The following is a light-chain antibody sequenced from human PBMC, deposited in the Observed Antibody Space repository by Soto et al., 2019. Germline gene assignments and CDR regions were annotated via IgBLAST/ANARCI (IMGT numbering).Light chain of an antibody. CDR1: QGISSY. CDR3: QQFKSYPIT. V-gene: IGKV1-8*01. Sequence: AIRMTQSPSSFSASTGDRGTITWRCSQGISSYLAWYQQKPGKAPKLLIYAASTLQSGVPSRFSGSGSGTDFTLTISSLQPEDFGTYYCQQFKSYPITFGQGTRQDI. J-gene: IGKJ5*01. CDR2: AAS.